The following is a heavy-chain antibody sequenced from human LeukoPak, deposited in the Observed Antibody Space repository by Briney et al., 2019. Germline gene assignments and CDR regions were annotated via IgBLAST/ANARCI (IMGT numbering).Heavy chain of an antibody. J-gene: IGHJ4*02. CDR1: GFIFSNYG. CDR3: ARDMGRAWYGPPDY. CDR2: IWNDGSET. Sequence: GGSLRLSCAASGFIFSNYGMHWVRQAPGKRLEWVGVIWNDGSETFHADSVKGRFRIARDNSKNTLYMQMNTLRAEDTAVYFCARDMGRAWYGPPDYWGQGTLVTVSS. V-gene: IGHV3-33*01. D-gene: IGHD6-13*01.